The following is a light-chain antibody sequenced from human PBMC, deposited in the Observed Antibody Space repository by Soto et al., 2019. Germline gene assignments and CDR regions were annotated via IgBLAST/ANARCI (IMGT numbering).Light chain of an antibody. CDR2: DAS. Sequence: IQMTQSPSTLSASVGDRVTITCRASQSIGRWLAWYQQKPGKAPKLLIFDASSLESGVPSRFSGRGSGTEFTLTISSLQPDDFATYYCQHYNTSPYTFGQGTKLEIK. V-gene: IGKV1-5*01. CDR3: QHYNTSPYT. J-gene: IGKJ2*01. CDR1: QSIGRW.